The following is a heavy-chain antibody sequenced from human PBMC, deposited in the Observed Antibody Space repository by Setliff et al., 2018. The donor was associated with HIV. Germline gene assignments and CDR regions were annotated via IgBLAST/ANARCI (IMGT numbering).Heavy chain of an antibody. V-gene: IGHV3-74*01. Sequence: PGGSLRLSCAASGFTFSSYWMHWVRQAPGKGLVWVSRINSDGSSTSYADSVKGRFTISRDNAKNSLYLQMNSLRAEDTAVYYCARDQFTWNDHDQNNHYYGMDVWGQGTTVTVSS. CDR1: GFTFSSYW. J-gene: IGHJ6*02. D-gene: IGHD1-1*01. CDR2: INSDGSST. CDR3: ARDQFTWNDHDQNNHYYGMDV.